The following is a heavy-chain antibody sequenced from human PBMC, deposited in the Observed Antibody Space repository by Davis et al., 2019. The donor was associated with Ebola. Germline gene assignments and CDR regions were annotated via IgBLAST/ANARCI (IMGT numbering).Heavy chain of an antibody. D-gene: IGHD1-26*01. CDR1: GGSISSYY. V-gene: IGHV4-59*08. J-gene: IGHJ4*02. CDR2: IYYSGST. CDR3: ASSSGSYGLPIDY. Sequence: SETLSLTCTVSGGSISSYYWSWIRQPPGKGLEWIGYIYYSGSTNYNPSLKSRVTISIDKFKNQFSLKLSSVTAADTAVYYCASSSGSYGLPIDYWGQGTLVAVSS.